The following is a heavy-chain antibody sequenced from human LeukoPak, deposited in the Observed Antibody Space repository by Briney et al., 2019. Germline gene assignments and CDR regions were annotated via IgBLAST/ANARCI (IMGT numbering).Heavy chain of an antibody. CDR2: ISGSGDIT. J-gene: IGHJ5*02. CDR1: GFTFTTYW. D-gene: IGHD6-19*01. Sequence: PGGSLRLSCAASGFTFTTYWMGWVRQAPGKGLEWVSGISGSGDITYYADSVRGRFTISRDNSKNTLYLQMNSLRAEDTAVYYCAKQWLPLYNCFDPWGQGTLVTVSS. V-gene: IGHV3-23*01. CDR3: AKQWLPLYNCFDP.